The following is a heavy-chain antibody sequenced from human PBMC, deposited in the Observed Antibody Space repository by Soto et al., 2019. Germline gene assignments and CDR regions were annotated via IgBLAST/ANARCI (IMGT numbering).Heavy chain of an antibody. CDR1: GGSISSSNW. CDR2: IYHRGST. V-gene: IGHV4-4*01. J-gene: IGHJ4*02. D-gene: IGHD3-9*01. Sequence: PPETLSLTCAVSGGSISSSNWWSWVRQHPGKGLEWIGGIYHRGSTYYNPSLQSRVTISVDKSKSQFSLKLNSVTAADSAVYFCARLEGLATISYYFDFWGPGALVTVS. CDR3: ARLEGLATISYYFDF.